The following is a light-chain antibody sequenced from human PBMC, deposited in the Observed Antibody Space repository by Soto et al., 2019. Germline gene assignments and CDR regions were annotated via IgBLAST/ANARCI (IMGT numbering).Light chain of an antibody. CDR3: QQYDSLPLT. CDR1: QDINKY. Sequence: DIQMTQSPSFLSASVGDRVTITCQASQDINKYLNWYQQKPGKAPKLLIYDASNLETGVPSRFSGSGSGTDFTFTISSLQPEDIATYYCQQYDSLPLTFGGGTKVEIK. V-gene: IGKV1-33*01. CDR2: DAS. J-gene: IGKJ4*01.